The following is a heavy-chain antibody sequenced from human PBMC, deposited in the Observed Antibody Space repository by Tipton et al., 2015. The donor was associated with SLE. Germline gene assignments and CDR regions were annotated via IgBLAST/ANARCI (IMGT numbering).Heavy chain of an antibody. CDR2: STNKANSYTT. D-gene: IGHD3-16*01. CDR1: GFTFSDHY. V-gene: IGHV3-72*01. Sequence: SLRLSCAASGFTFSDHYMDWVRQAPGKGLEWVGRSTNKANSYTTEYAASVKDRFTISRDDSKNSLYLQMNSLRTEDTAVYYCARDRTTDAWGWFDPWGQGTLVTVSS. CDR3: ARDRTTDAWGWFDP. J-gene: IGHJ5*02.